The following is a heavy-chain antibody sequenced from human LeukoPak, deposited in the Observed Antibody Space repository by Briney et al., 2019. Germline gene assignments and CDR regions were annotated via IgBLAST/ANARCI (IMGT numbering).Heavy chain of an antibody. CDR3: AAYCSSSRCRSLDY. Sequence: GGSLRLSCAASGVSLSSYAMSWVRQAPGKGLEWVSTISAGSGSTYYADSVKGRFTISRDNSNNTLYLQMNSLRAEDTAVYYCAAYCSSSRCRSLDYWGQGTLVTVSS. CDR1: GVSLSSYA. D-gene: IGHD2-2*01. J-gene: IGHJ4*02. V-gene: IGHV3-23*01. CDR2: ISAGSGST.